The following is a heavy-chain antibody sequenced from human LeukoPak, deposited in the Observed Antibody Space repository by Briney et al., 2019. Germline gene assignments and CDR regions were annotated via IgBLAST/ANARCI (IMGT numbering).Heavy chain of an antibody. CDR1: GYTLTELS. V-gene: IGHV1-24*01. Sequence: ASVKVSCKVSGYTLTELSMHWVRQAPGKGLEWMGGFDPEDGETIYAQKFQGRVTMTEDTSTDTAYMELSSLRSEDTAVYYCATEKGKDLRLGELSLNYWGQGTLVTVSS. D-gene: IGHD3-16*02. J-gene: IGHJ4*02. CDR2: FDPEDGET. CDR3: ATEKGKDLRLGELSLNY.